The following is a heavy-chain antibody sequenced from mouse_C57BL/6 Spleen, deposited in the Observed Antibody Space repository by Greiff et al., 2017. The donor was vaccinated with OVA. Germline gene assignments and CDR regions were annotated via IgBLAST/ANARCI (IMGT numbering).Heavy chain of an antibody. CDR3: ARGLYYGNYDAMDY. CDR1: GYTFTSYW. V-gene: IGHV1-59*01. CDR2: IDPSDSYT. J-gene: IGHJ4*01. Sequence: VQLQQPGAELVRPGTSVKLSCKASGYTFTSYWMHWVKQRPGQGLEWIGVIDPSDSYTNYNQKFKGKATLTVDTSSSTAYMQLSSLTSEDSAVYYCARGLYYGNYDAMDYWGQGTSVTVSS. D-gene: IGHD2-1*01.